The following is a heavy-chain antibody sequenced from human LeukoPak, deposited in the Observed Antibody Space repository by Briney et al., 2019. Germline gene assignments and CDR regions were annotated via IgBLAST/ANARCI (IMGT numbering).Heavy chain of an antibody. J-gene: IGHJ4*02. CDR1: GYTFTSYG. CDR2: MNPNSGNT. V-gene: IGHV1-8*02. D-gene: IGHD6-6*01. Sequence: ASVKVSCKASGYTFTSYGISWVRQATGQGLEWMGWMNPNSGNTGYAQKFQGRVTMTRNTSISTAYMELSSLRSEDTAVYYCARGMWQGQLVDYWGQGTLVTVSS. CDR3: ARGMWQGQLVDY.